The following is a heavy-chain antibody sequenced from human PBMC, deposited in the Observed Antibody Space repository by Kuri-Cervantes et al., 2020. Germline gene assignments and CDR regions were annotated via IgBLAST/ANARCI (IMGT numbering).Heavy chain of an antibody. CDR2: ISYDGGNK. Sequence: GGSLRLSCAASGFTFSTFGIHWVRQAPGKGLEWVAVISYDGGNKYYADSVKGRFTISRDNSKNTLYLQMNSLRAEDTAVYYCAREIMVGWLQHTYGMDVWGQGTTVTVSS. J-gene: IGHJ6*02. CDR1: GFTFSTFG. CDR3: AREIMVGWLQHTYGMDV. V-gene: IGHV3-30*03. D-gene: IGHD5-24*01.